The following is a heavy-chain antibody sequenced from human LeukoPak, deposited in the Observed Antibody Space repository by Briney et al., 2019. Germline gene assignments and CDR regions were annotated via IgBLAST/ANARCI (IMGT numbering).Heavy chain of an antibody. CDR1: GFTFSSYA. V-gene: IGHV3-30*04. CDR3: ARLFRVVVPAATTHFDY. Sequence: GGSLRLSCAASGFTFSSYAMHWVRQAAGKGLEWVAVISYDGSNKYYADSVKGRFTISRDNSKNTLNLQMNSLRAEDTAVYYCARLFRVVVPAATTHFDYWGQGTLVTVSS. CDR2: ISYDGSNK. J-gene: IGHJ4*02. D-gene: IGHD2-2*01.